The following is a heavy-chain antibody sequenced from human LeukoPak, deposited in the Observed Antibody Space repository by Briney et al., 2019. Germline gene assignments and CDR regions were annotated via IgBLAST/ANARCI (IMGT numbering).Heavy chain of an antibody. J-gene: IGHJ3*02. CDR3: ARCGLVGYCSGASVLWAFDM. Sequence: PGGSLRLSCAASGLTVSSSYMSWVRQAPGKGLEWVSIIYNDGSTYYADSMKGRFTISRDNSKNTLYLQMNSLRAEDTAVYYCARCGLVGYCSGASVLWAFDMWGQGTMVTVSS. D-gene: IGHD2-15*01. CDR1: GLTVSSSY. CDR2: IYNDGST. V-gene: IGHV3-53*01.